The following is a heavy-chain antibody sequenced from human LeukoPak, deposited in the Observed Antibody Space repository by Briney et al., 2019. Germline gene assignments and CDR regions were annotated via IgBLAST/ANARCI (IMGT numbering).Heavy chain of an antibody. D-gene: IGHD7-27*01. V-gene: IGHV1-2*02. Sequence: APVKVSCKASGYTFTGHYMHWVRQAPGQGLEWMGWINPNSGATNYAQKFQGRVTMTRDTSINTAYMDLTRMSSDDTAVYYCARDLGYYYSGMDVWGQGTTVTVSS. CDR1: GYTFTGHY. J-gene: IGHJ6*02. CDR2: INPNSGAT. CDR3: ARDLGYYYSGMDV.